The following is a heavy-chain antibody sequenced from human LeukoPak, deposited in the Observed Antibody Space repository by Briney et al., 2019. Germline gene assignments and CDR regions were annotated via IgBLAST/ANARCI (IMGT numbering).Heavy chain of an antibody. D-gene: IGHD5-18*01. CDR1: GFTVSSNY. CDR3: ARAPDTANWYYYYGMDV. J-gene: IGHJ6*02. CDR2: IYSGGST. V-gene: IGHV3-66*01. Sequence: GGSLRLSCAASGFTVSSNYMSWVRQAPGKGLEWVSVIYSGGSTYYADSVKGRFTISRDNSKNTLYLQMNSLRAEDTAVYYSARAPDTANWYYYYGMDVWGQGTTVTVSS.